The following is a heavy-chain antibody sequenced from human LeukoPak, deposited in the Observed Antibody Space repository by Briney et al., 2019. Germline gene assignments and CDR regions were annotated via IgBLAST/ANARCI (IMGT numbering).Heavy chain of an antibody. CDR2: ISYDGSNK. CDR3: ARDGDYYHSSGYFDY. CDR1: GFTFSSYA. D-gene: IGHD3-22*01. J-gene: IGHJ4*02. Sequence: GGSLRLSCAASGFTFSSYAMYWVRQAPGKGLEWVAVISYDGSNKYYADSVKGRFTMSRDNSKNTLYLQTNSLRVEDTAVYYCARDGDYYHSSGYFDYWGQGTLVTVSS. V-gene: IGHV3-30*04.